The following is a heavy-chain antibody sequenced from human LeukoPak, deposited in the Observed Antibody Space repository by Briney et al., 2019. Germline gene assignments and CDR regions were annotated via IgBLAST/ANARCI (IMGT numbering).Heavy chain of an antibody. Sequence: SETLSLTCTVSGGSISSYYWSWIRQPAGKGLEWIGRVYTSGSTNYNPSLKSRVTMSVDTSKNQFSLKLSSVTAADTAVYYCAGVGALRYFDPTPYYFDYWGQGTLVTVSS. CDR3: AGVGALRYFDPTPYYFDY. D-gene: IGHD3-9*01. V-gene: IGHV4-4*07. CDR2: VYTSGST. J-gene: IGHJ4*02. CDR1: GGSISSYY.